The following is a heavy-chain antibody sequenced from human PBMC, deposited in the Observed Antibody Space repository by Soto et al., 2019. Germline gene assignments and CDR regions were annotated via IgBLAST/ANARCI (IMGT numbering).Heavy chain of an antibody. D-gene: IGHD4-17*01. CDR2: INPNSGGT. Sequence: GDSVQVSCKASGYTFTGYYMHWVRQAPGQGLEWMGWINPNSGGTNYAQKFQGWVTMTRDTSISTAYMELSRLRSDDTAVYYCARVYGDYNGYTFGQWGQGTLVTV. J-gene: IGHJ4*02. CDR1: GYTFTGYY. CDR3: ARVYGDYNGYTFGQ. V-gene: IGHV1-2*04.